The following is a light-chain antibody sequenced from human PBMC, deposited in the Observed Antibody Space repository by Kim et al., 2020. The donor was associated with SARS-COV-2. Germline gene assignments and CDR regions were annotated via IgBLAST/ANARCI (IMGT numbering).Light chain of an antibody. CDR2: LNSDGSH. Sequence: VQLTCTLSSGHRSYAIAWHQQQPEKGPRYLMKLNSDGSHSKGDGLPDRFSGSSSGAERYLTISSLQSEDEADYYCQTWGTGIHVVFGGGTQLTVL. CDR3: QTWGTGIHVV. V-gene: IGLV4-69*01. J-gene: IGLJ2*01. CDR1: SGHRSYA.